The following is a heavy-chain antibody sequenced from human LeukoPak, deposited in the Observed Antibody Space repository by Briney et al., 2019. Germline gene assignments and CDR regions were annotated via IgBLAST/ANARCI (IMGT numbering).Heavy chain of an antibody. CDR2: INPNSGGT. D-gene: IGHD6-19*01. CDR3: ARDRTRTGYSSGLYHDY. CDR1: GYTFTGYY. J-gene: IGHJ4*02. V-gene: IGHV1-2*02. Sequence: GASVKVSCKASGYTFTGYYMHWVRQAPGQGLEWMGWINPNSGGTNYAQKFQGRVTMTRDTSISTAYMELSRLRSDDTAVYYCARDRTRTGYSSGLYHDYWGQGTLVTVPS.